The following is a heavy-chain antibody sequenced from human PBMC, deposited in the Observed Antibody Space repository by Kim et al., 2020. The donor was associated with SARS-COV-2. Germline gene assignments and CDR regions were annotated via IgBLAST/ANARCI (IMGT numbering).Heavy chain of an antibody. V-gene: IGHV3-33*06. Sequence: YADSLKGRLTITRDNSKSTLYLQMNRLGVEDTAVYFCAKGGWGSGWSLTHWGQGARVTVSS. J-gene: IGHJ4*02. CDR3: AKGGWGSGWSLTH. D-gene: IGHD6-19*01.